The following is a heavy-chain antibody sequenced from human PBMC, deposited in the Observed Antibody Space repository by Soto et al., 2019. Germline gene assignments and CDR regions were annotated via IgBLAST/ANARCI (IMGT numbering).Heavy chain of an antibody. CDR2: IKSKTDGGTT. D-gene: IGHD5-12*01. J-gene: IGHJ4*02. CDR3: TTFDIVATNYDY. V-gene: IGHV3-15*01. CDR1: GFTFSNAW. Sequence: GGSLRLSCAASGFTFSNAWMSWVRQAPGKGLEWVGRIKSKTDGGTTDYAAPVKGRFTISRDDSKNTLYLQMNSLKTEDTAVYYCTTFDIVATNYDYWGQGTLVTVSS.